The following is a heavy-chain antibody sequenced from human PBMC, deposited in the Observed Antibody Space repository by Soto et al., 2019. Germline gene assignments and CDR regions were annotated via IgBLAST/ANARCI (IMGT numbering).Heavy chain of an antibody. Sequence: EVELLESGGGLVQPGGSLRLSCAASGFTSSNYAMSWVRQSPGKGLEWLSSIRGSGETTYYADSVKGPVTISRDNYKNTLYLQINSLTAGDTAVYYCAKGGTTTNIILDSWGPGTPVTVSA. D-gene: IGHD1-1*01. CDR1: GFTSSNYA. CDR2: IRGSGETT. CDR3: AKGGTTTNIILDS. V-gene: IGHV3-23*01. J-gene: IGHJ4*02.